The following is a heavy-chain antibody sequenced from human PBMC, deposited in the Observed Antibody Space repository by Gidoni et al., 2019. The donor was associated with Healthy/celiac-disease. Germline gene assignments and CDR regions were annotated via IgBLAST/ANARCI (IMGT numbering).Heavy chain of an antibody. CDR3: ARAGDHYGDPIHFDL. CDR2: IGYDGSNK. J-gene: IGHJ2*01. Sequence: QVQLVESGGGVVQPGRSLRLSCSASGFTFSSYGMHWVRQAPGKGLEWVAVIGYDGSNKYYADSVKGRFTISRDNSKNTLYLQMNSLRAEDTAVYYCARAGDHYGDPIHFDLWGRGTLVTVSS. V-gene: IGHV3-33*01. CDR1: GFTFSSYG. D-gene: IGHD4-17*01.